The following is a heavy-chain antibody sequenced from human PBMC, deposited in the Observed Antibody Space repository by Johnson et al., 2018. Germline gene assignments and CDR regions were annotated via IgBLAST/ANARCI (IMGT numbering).Heavy chain of an antibody. CDR2: ISSDTGTL. V-gene: IGHV3-21*01. CDR3: ARFGSGINTPDAFDI. Sequence: VQLVETGGGLVKPGGSLRLSCSASGFSFSSYSMNWVRQAPGKGLEWVSSISSDTGTLYYADSVKGRFTTSRDNAKGSLYLQMSSLREDYTAIYFCARFGSGINTPDAFDIWGQGTMVTGSS. D-gene: IGHD1-26*01. J-gene: IGHJ3*02. CDR1: GFSFSSYS.